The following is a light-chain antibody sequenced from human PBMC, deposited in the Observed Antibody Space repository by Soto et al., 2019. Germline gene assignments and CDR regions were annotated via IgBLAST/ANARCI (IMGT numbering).Light chain of an antibody. Sequence: DIQMTQSPSTLSASIGDRVTITCRASQSISSWLAWYQQKPGKAPKLLIYDASSLKSGVPSRFSSSGSGTEFTLTISTLQPDDFATYYCQQYNSYSPTFGGGTKVEVK. J-gene: IGKJ4*01. V-gene: IGKV1-5*01. CDR3: QQYNSYSPT. CDR1: QSISSW. CDR2: DAS.